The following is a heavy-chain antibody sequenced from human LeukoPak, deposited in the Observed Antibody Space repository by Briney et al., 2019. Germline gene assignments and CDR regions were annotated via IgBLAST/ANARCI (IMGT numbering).Heavy chain of an antibody. CDR2: INHSGST. Sequence: PSETLSLTCAVYGGSFSGYYWSWIRQPPGKGLEWIGEINHSGSTNYNPSLKSRVTISVDTSKNQFSLKLSSVTAADTAVYYCARRGDSSSWYLDYWGQGTLVTVSS. J-gene: IGHJ4*02. CDR1: GGSFSGYY. CDR3: ARRGDSSSWYLDY. D-gene: IGHD6-13*01. V-gene: IGHV4-34*01.